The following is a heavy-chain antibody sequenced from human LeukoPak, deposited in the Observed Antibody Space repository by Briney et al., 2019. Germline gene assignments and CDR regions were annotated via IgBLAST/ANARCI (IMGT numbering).Heavy chain of an antibody. CDR1: GGSISSYY. Sequence: SETLSLTCTVSGGSISSYYWSWIRQPPGKGLEWIGYIYYSGGTNYNPSLKSRVTISVDTSKNQFSLKLSSVTAADTAVYYCARLSLWELGGFDPWGQGTLVTVSS. D-gene: IGHD1-26*01. V-gene: IGHV4-59*08. J-gene: IGHJ5*02. CDR2: IYYSGGT. CDR3: ARLSLWELGGFDP.